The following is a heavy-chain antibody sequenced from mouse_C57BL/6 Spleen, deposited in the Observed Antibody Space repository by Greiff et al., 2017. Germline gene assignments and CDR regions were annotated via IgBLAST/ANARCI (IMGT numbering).Heavy chain of an antibody. V-gene: IGHV1-52*01. CDR3: ARGHYGSSPSYYFDY. Sequence: QVQLQQPGAELVRPGSSVKLSCKASGYTFTSYWMHWVKQRPIQGLEWIGNIDPSDSETHYNQKFKDKATFTVDKSSSTAYMQLSSLTSEDSAVYYCARGHYGSSPSYYFDYWGQGTTLTVSS. CDR2: IDPSDSET. J-gene: IGHJ2*01. CDR1: GYTFTSYW. D-gene: IGHD1-1*01.